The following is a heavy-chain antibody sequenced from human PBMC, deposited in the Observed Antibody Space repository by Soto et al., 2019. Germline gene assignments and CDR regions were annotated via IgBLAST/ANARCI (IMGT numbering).Heavy chain of an antibody. D-gene: IGHD3-10*01. J-gene: IGHJ5*02. CDR1: GYSFTSYW. CDR3: ARATMVRGVIIRAWFDP. V-gene: IGHV5-51*01. CDR2: IYPGDSDT. Sequence: GESLKISCKGSGYSFTSYWIGWVRQMPGKGLEWMGIIYPGDSDTRYSPSFQGQVTISADKSISTAYLQWSSLKASDTAMYYCARATMVRGVIIRAWFDPWGQGTLVTVSS.